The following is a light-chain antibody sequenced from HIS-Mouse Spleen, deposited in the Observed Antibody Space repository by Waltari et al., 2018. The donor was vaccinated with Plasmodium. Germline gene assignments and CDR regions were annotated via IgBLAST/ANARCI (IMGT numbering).Light chain of an antibody. CDR3: QQYGSSPQVT. CDR1: HSVSSSY. J-gene: IGKJ4*02. CDR2: GAS. V-gene: IGKV3-20*01. Sequence: EIVLTQSLGTLSLSPGDRATLPCRASHSVSSSYLAWDQQKPGQAPRLVIDGASSRATGIPDRFSGSGAGTEFEVNISRLEPEDIAVYYCQQYGSSPQVTFGGGTKVEMK.